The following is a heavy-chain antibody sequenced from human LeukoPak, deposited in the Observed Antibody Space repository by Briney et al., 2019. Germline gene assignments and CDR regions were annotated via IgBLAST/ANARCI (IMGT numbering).Heavy chain of an antibody. D-gene: IGHD4-17*01. CDR1: GFTFSSYW. J-gene: IGHJ3*02. V-gene: IGHV3-7*01. Sequence: GGSLRLSCAASGFTFSSYWMSWVRQAPGKGLEWVANIKQDGSEKYYVDSVKGRFTISRDNAKNSLYLQMNSLRAEDTAVYYCAREDYGDYAYAFDTWGQGTMVTVSS. CDR3: AREDYGDYAYAFDT. CDR2: IKQDGSEK.